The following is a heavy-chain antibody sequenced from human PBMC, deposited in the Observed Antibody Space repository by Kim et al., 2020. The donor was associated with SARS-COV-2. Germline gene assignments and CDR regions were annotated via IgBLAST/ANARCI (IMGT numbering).Heavy chain of an antibody. D-gene: IGHD1-26*01. V-gene: IGHV4-59*01. Sequence: SETLSLTCTVSGVSISSYYRSWIRQPPGKGLEWIGDIYYSGSTNYNPSLKSRVTISIDTYKNQSSLKLSSVTAADTAVYYCAGENPVVGAMDYWGQGTLVTVSS. CDR1: GVSISSYY. CDR3: AGENPVVGAMDY. CDR2: IYYSGST. J-gene: IGHJ4*02.